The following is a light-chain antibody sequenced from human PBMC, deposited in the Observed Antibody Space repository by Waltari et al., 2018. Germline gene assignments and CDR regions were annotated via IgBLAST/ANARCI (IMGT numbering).Light chain of an antibody. Sequence: QSVLTQPPSVSGAPGQRVTISCTGSDSNIGSGYDVHWYQQLPGRAPKVLIYGNNNCPSGVSDRFSGSKSDTSASLAITGLQAEDEAHYYCQSYDSSLNGHLVFGGGTKLTVL. CDR2: GNN. CDR3: QSYDSSLNGHLV. V-gene: IGLV1-40*01. J-gene: IGLJ2*01. CDR1: DSNIGSGYD.